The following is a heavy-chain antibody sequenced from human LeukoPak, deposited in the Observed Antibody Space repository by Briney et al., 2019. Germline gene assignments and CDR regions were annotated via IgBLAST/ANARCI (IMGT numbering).Heavy chain of an antibody. CDR1: GFMFGDYA. CDR3: AKEGTMSSGTRDLDY. CDR2: IHYNSGHS. J-gene: IGHJ4*02. D-gene: IGHD1-1*01. Sequence: GGSLRLSCAASGFMFGDYAMHWARQAPGKGLEWVAGIHYNSGHSGYADSVKGRFTISRDNARNSLYLQMNSLRAEDMAVYYCAKEGTMSSGTRDLDYWGQGTLVTVSS. V-gene: IGHV3-9*03.